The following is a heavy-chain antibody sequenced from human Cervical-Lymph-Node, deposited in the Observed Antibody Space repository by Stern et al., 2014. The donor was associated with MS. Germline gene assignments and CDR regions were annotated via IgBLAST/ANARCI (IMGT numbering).Heavy chain of an antibody. J-gene: IGHJ5*02. CDR3: ARVVVLAGSRWFDP. CDR1: GDSISGNY. V-gene: IGHV4-59*01. Sequence: VQLEESGPGLGKPSETLSLTCTVSGDSISGNYWSWIRQPPGKGLEWVGYIYVPGSTSYNPALTSRVTISIDSSKTQFSLSLNSVTAADTAVYYCARVVVLAGSRWFDPWGQGILVSVSS. D-gene: IGHD2-15*01. CDR2: IYVPGST.